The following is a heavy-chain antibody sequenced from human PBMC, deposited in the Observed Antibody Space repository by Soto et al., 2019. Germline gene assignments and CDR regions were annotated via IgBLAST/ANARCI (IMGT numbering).Heavy chain of an antibody. CDR2: IYYSGST. CDR3: ARHGIVVVGVPYYFDY. J-gene: IGHJ4*02. D-gene: IGHD3-22*01. V-gene: IGHV4-39*01. Sequence: QLQLQESGPGLVKPSETLSLTCTVSGGSISSSSYYWGWIRQPPGKGLEWIGSIYYSGSTYYNPSLKSRVTISVDTSKNQFSLKLSSVTAADTAVYYCARHGIVVVGVPYYFDYWGQGTLVTVSS. CDR1: GGSISSSSYY.